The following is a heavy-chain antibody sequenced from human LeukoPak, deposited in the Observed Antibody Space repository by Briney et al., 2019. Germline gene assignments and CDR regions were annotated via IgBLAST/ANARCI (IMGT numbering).Heavy chain of an antibody. J-gene: IGHJ4*02. V-gene: IGHV4-39*01. Sequence: SETLSLTCTVSGGSISSSNSYWGWIRQPPGKGLEWIGSIYYRGSTYFNPSLKSRVTISVDTSKSKFSLKLSSVTATDTAVYYCARRTTYFDYWGQGTLATVSS. CDR2: IYYRGST. CDR1: GGSISSSNSY. D-gene: IGHD1-1*01. CDR3: ARRTTYFDY.